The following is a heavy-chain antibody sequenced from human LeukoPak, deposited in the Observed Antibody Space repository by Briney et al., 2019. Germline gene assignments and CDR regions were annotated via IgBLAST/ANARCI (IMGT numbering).Heavy chain of an antibody. CDR2: INPNNGGT. D-gene: IGHD3-22*01. J-gene: IGHJ4*02. CDR1: GSTFTGYY. Sequence: GASVKVSRKASGSTFTGYYVHWVQQAPGQGLEWMGWINPNNGGTNYAQKFQGRVTMTSDTSITIAYMELSRLRSDDTAVYYCMLVESDDSSTYYRQKVYFDYWGQGTLVTVSS. V-gene: IGHV1-2*03. CDR3: MLVESDDSSTYYRQKVYFDY.